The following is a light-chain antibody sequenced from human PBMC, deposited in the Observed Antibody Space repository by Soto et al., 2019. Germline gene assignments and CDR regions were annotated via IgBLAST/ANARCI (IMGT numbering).Light chain of an antibody. V-gene: IGLV2-8*01. J-gene: IGLJ2*01. CDR1: RSDVGGYNY. CDR3: SAYAGSNNVG. CDR2: EVS. Sequence: QSVLTQPPSASGCPGRSVTISCTGTRSDVGGYNYVSWYQQHPGKAPKLMIYEVSKRPSGVPDRFSGSKSGNTASLPVSGLQAEDEADYYCSAYAGSNNVGFGGGTQLTVL.